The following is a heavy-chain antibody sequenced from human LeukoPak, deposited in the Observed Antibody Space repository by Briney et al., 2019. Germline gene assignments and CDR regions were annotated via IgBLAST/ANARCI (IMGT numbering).Heavy chain of an antibody. V-gene: IGHV3-33*01. D-gene: IGHD3-22*01. CDR3: AREDSSGAFDI. Sequence: GGSLRLSCAASGFTFRSYDMHWVRQAPGKGLEWVAVVWYDESNKYYVDSVKGRFTISGDNSKNTLYLQMNSLRVEDTALYYCAREDSSGAFDIWGQGTMVTVSS. CDR1: GFTFRSYD. J-gene: IGHJ3*02. CDR2: VWYDESNK.